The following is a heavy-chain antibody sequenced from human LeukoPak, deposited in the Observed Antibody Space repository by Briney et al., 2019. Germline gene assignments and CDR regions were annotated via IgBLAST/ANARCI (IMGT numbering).Heavy chain of an antibody. V-gene: IGHV1-69*05. CDR1: GGTFSSYA. D-gene: IGHD5-24*01. CDR3: AREGWVQIEGPGNWFDP. CDR2: IIPIFGTA. Sequence: SVKVSCKASGGTFSSYAISWVRQAPGQGLEWMGGIIPIFGTANYAQKFQGRVTITTDESTSTAYMELSSLRSEDTAVYYCAREGWVQIEGPGNWFDPWGQGTLFTVSS. J-gene: IGHJ5*02.